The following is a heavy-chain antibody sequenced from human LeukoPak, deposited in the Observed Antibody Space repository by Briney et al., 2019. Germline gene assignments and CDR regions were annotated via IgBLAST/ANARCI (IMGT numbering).Heavy chain of an antibody. D-gene: IGHD3-10*01. CDR2: INTNTGNP. J-gene: IGHJ4*02. Sequence: GASVKVSCKASGYTFTGYYMHWVRQAPGQGLEWMGWINTNTGNPTYAQGFTGRFVFSLDTSVSTAYLQISSLKAEDTAVYYCARPLWFGEFGPGYWGQGTLVTVSS. CDR3: ARPLWFGEFGPGY. V-gene: IGHV7-4-1*02. CDR1: GYTFTGYY.